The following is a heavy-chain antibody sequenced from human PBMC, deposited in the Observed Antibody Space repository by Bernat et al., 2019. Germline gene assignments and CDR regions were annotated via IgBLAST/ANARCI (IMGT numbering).Heavy chain of an antibody. D-gene: IGHD5-24*01. J-gene: IGHJ1*01. CDR1: GSSFSSNSYY. CDR3: ARSSDVYRSGRFQH. CDR2: LYFSGSN. V-gene: IGHV4-39*02. Sequence: QLQLQESGPGLVKPSETLSLTCIVSGSSFSSNSYYWDWIRQPPGKGLEWIGSLYFSGSNYYNPSLDSRVTISVNTSKNRLSLRLSSVTAADTAVYYCARSSDVYRSGRFQHWGRGTLVTVSS.